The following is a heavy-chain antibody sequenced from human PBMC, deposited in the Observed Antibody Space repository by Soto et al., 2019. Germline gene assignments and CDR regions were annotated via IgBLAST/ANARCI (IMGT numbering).Heavy chain of an antibody. Sequence: GGSLRLSCAASGFTFSSYWMSWVRQAPGKGLEWVANIKQDGSEKYYVDSVKVRFTISRDNAKNSLYLQMNSLRAEDTAVYYCAGVRIGYYYGVDVWGQGTTVTVSS. CDR1: GFTFSSYW. V-gene: IGHV3-7*03. J-gene: IGHJ6*02. D-gene: IGHD1-26*01. CDR2: IKQDGSEK. CDR3: AGVRIGYYYGVDV.